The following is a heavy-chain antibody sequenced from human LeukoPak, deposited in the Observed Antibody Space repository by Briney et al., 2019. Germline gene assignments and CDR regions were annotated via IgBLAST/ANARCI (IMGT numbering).Heavy chain of an antibody. CDR3: ARIGYSSCGFDM. CDR2: IKQDGGQI. J-gene: IGHJ3*02. D-gene: IGHD6-19*01. CDR1: GFTFNTNS. V-gene: IGHV3-7*01. Sequence: GGSLRLSCAASGFTFNTNSMNWVRQAPGKGLEWVANIKQDGGQIYYVDSVKGRFTISRDNAKNSVHLQMNSLRAEDSAVYYCARIGYSSCGFDMWGQGTMVTVSS.